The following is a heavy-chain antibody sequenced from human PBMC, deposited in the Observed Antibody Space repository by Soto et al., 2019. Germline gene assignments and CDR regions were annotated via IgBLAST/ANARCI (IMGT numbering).Heavy chain of an antibody. D-gene: IGHD6-19*01. Sequence: ASVKVSCKASGYTFTGYYIHWVRQAPGQGLEWMGWINPNSGGTNYAQKFQGGVTMTRDTSNSTAYMELSSLRSDDTAVYYCARDPGIAVAGRRYFDYWGQGTLVTVSS. CDR3: ARDPGIAVAGRRYFDY. J-gene: IGHJ4*02. CDR1: GYTFTGYY. V-gene: IGHV1-2*02. CDR2: INPNSGGT.